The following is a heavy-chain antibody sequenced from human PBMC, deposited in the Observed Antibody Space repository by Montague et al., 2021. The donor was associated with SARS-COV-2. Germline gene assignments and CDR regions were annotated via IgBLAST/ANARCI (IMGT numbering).Heavy chain of an antibody. CDR2: IYYRGNT. CDR1: GYPSSRGNW. J-gene: IGHJ4*02. CDR3: VGKTRRCHRLDD. Sequence: SETLSLTCAGAGYPSSRGNWWSWVRQPPGKGLEWIGEIYYRGNTNYNPSLKSRVTMSMDTSKNQFSLKLTSVTAADTAVYYCVGKTRRCHRLDDWGQGTLVTVSS. D-gene: IGHD2-2*01. V-gene: IGHV4-28*01.